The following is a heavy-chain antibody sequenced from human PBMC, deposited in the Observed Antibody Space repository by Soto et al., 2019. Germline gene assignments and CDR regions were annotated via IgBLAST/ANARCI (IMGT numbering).Heavy chain of an antibody. J-gene: IGHJ4*02. Sequence: QVQLQEAGPGLVEPSQPLSLTCTVSGASFSNGFYTWGWIGQPPGKDLEWIGHIYNSVNTYSNPSLKSRVTISADTSKNQFSLKLSSVTAADTAVYYCARGPSGDKVDYWGQGTLVTVSS. CDR1: GASFSNGFYT. CDR2: IYNSVNT. V-gene: IGHV4-30-4*01. D-gene: IGHD3-10*01. CDR3: ARGPSGDKVDY.